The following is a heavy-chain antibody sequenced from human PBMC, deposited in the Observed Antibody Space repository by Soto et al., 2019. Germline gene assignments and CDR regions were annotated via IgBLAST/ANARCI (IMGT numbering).Heavy chain of an antibody. CDR2: ISPASGGT. Sequence: EASVKVSCKTSGYVFTGYFIHWVRQAPGQGLEWMGWISPASGGTEYAPKFQGRVTLTRDTSLSTAYMELTSLGSDDTAVYYCARGTTMSKGWFGPWGQGTLVTVSS. D-gene: IGHD4-17*01. CDR1: GYVFTGYF. J-gene: IGHJ5*02. CDR3: ARGTTMSKGWFGP. V-gene: IGHV1-2*02.